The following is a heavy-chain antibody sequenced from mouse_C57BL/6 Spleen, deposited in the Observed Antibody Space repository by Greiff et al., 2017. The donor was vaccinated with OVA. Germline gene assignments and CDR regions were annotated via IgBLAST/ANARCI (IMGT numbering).Heavy chain of an antibody. Sequence: VQLQQPGAELVRPGSSVKLSCKASGYTFTSYWMHWVKQRPIQGLEWIGNIDPSDSETHYNQKFKDKATLTVDKSSSTAYMQLSSLTSEDSAVYYCARRYGNYGYAMDYWGQGTSVTVSS. V-gene: IGHV1-52*01. D-gene: IGHD2-1*01. CDR3: ARRYGNYGYAMDY. CDR2: IDPSDSET. J-gene: IGHJ4*01. CDR1: GYTFTSYW.